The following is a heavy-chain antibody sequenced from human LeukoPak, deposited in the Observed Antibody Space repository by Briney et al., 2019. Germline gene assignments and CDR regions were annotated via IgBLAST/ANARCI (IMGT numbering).Heavy chain of an antibody. J-gene: IGHJ5*01. V-gene: IGHV4-61*01. CDR1: GGSVNSASFY. D-gene: IGHD4-17*01. CDR3: ARGYGRGGPNWFDS. CDR2: IYYSGRT. Sequence: PSETLSLTGTGYGGSVNSASFYWSWIRQPPGKVLEIIGNIYYSGRTNYSPYLKRRVTMSVDTSRNQFSLKVRSVTAADTAVYYCARGYGRGGPNWFDSWGQGTLVTVSS.